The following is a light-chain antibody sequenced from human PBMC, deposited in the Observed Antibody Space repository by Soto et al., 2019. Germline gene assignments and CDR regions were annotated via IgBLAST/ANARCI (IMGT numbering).Light chain of an antibody. CDR3: QQYHRYPWT. CDR2: DVS. Sequence: DIQMTQSPTTLSASVGDRVTITCRASQIVSNVLAWFQQKPGKGPELLIYDVSNLQSGVPSRFSGSGSGTEFTLTISSLQPDDFAVYYCQQYHRYPWTLGQGTKVDSK. V-gene: IGKV1-5*01. J-gene: IGKJ1*01. CDR1: QIVSNV.